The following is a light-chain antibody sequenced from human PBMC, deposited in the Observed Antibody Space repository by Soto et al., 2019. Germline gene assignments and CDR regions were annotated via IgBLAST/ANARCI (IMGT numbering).Light chain of an antibody. CDR3: AAWDDSLSGSYV. CDR1: SSNIGSNY. J-gene: IGLJ1*01. CDR2: IND. V-gene: IGLV1-47*02. Sequence: QPVLTQPPSASGTPGQMVTISCSGSSSNIGSNYVYWYQHLPGTAPKLLIFINDRRPSGVPERFSGSKSGTSASLAISGLRSEDEGDYYCAAWDDSLSGSYVFGTGTQLTVL.